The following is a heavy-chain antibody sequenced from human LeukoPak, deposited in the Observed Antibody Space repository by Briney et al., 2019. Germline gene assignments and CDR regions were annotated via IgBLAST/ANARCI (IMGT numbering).Heavy chain of an antibody. D-gene: IGHD2-21*02. J-gene: IGHJ4*02. CDR2: IYYSGGT. CDR3: ARAETVTAINY. CDR1: GGSISSYY. V-gene: IGHV4-59*01. Sequence: SETLSLTCTVSGGSISSYYWSWIRQPPGKGLEWIGYIYYSGGTNYNPSLKSRVTISVDTSKNQFSLKLSSVTAADTAVYYCARAETVTAINYWGQGTLVTVSS.